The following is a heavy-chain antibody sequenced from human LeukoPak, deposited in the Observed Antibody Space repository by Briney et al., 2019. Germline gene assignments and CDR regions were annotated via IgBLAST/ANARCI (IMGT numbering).Heavy chain of an antibody. CDR1: GFTFNNYW. CDR3: ARDLGQYYDTSDNWFDP. CDR2: INSDGINT. V-gene: IGHV3-74*01. D-gene: IGHD3-22*01. Sequence: PGGSLRLSCAASGFTFNNYWMHWVRQAPGKGLVRVSRINSDGINTSYADSVKGRFTISRDNAKNTLNLQMNSLRAEDTAVYYCARDLGQYYDTSDNWFDPWGQGTLVTVSS. J-gene: IGHJ5*02.